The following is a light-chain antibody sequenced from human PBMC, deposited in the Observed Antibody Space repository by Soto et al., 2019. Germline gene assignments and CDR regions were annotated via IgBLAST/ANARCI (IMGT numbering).Light chain of an antibody. CDR1: QNILTF. V-gene: IGKV1-39*01. Sequence: DIQMTQSPSSLSASVGDRVTITCRASQNILTFLNWYQQKSGKAPKLLIVAASSLETGLPSRFRASGAWTDFSLTITSLPPKNVATYYCQQSYRKPATFGQGTNLEIK. J-gene: IGKJ2*01. CDR2: AAS. CDR3: QQSYRKPAT.